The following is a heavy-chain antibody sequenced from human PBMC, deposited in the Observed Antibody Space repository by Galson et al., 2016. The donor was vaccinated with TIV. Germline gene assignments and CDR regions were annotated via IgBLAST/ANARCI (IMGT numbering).Heavy chain of an antibody. CDR3: ARDAVTYPSYYHLYGMDV. D-gene: IGHD2-21*02. Sequence: SLRLSCAASQFTFTSYSIHWVRQAPGKGLEWLSVLSSDGSNKFYADSVKGRFTLSRDKSKRTVFLQTDRLTPDDTAVYYCARDAVTYPSYYHLYGMDVWGQGTTVTVSS. V-gene: IGHV3-30*04. J-gene: IGHJ6*02. CDR1: QFTFTSYS. CDR2: LSSDGSNK.